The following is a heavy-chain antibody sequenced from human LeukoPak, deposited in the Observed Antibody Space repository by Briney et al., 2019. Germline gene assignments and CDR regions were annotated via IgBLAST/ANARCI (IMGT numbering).Heavy chain of an antibody. CDR2: ISGSGGST. CDR1: GFTFSSYA. Sequence: SGGSLRLSCAASGFTFSSYAMSWVRQAPGRGLEWVSAISGSGGSTYYADSVKGRFTISRDNSKNTLYLQMNSLRAEDTAVYYCAKDGLVLGSHDYWGQGTLVTVSS. D-gene: IGHD2-8*02. J-gene: IGHJ4*02. V-gene: IGHV3-23*01. CDR3: AKDGLVLGSHDY.